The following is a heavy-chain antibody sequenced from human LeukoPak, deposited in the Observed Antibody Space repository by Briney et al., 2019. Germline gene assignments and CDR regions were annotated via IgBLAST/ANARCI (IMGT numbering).Heavy chain of an antibody. J-gene: IGHJ4*02. CDR2: ISAGGGST. CDR1: GFIFSNYG. D-gene: IGHD3-22*01. Sequence: GGSLRLSCAGSGFIFSNYGMSWVRQVPGKGLEWVSGISAGGGSTYYADSVKGRFTISRDNSKNTLFLQLNSLRAEDTAVYYCAXQYYYDSRGIQTPPDYWGQGTPVTVSS. V-gene: IGHV3-23*01. CDR3: AXQYYYDSRGIQTPPDY.